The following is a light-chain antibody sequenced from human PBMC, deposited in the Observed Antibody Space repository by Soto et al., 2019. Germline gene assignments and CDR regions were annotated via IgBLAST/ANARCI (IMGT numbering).Light chain of an antibody. CDR2: GAS. Sequence: VLTQYAWTMSLYAGEGATLSCRVRQSVSSSYIAWYQQRPGQTPSLLIYGASTRATGIPDRFSGSGSGTHFTLTISRLEPGDFAVYYCQHFGGTTFTSGQRARLEIK. CDR1: QSVSSSY. J-gene: IGKJ5*01. CDR3: QHFGGTTFT. V-gene: IGKV3-20*01.